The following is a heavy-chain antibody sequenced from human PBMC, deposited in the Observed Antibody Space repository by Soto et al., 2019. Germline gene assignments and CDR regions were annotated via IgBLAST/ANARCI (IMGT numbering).Heavy chain of an antibody. J-gene: IGHJ3*02. V-gene: IGHV3-11*01. Sequence: WGSLRLSCATSGINFCDHFMAWIRLSPGKGLEWIAYISGSGTTIYYADSVRGRFTISRDNANDSLYLQMNSLRAEDTAVYYCARDGRYKTPYDGFDTWGQGTMVTVSS. CDR3: ARDGRYKTPYDGFDT. CDR1: GINFCDHF. CDR2: ISGSGTTI. D-gene: IGHD1-26*01.